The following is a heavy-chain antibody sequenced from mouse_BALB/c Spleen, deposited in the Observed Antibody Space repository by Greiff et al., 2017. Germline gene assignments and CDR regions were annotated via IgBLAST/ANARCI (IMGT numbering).Heavy chain of an antibody. V-gene: IGHV1S81*02. CDR2: INPSNGRT. J-gene: IGHJ1*01. CDR1: GYTFTSYW. D-gene: IGHD2-4*01. Sequence: VQLQQPGAELVKPGASVKLSCKASGYTFTSYWMHWVKQRPGQGLEWIGEINPSNGRTNYNEKLKSKATLTVDKSSSTAYMQLSSLTSEASAVYYCARPSTMITHCYFDVRGAGTTVTVSS. CDR3: ARPSTMITHCYFDV.